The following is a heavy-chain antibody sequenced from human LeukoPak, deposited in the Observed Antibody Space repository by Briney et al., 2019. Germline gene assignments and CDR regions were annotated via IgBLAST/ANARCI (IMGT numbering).Heavy chain of an antibody. CDR2: MKQDGSGK. D-gene: IGHD6-13*01. J-gene: IGHJ5*02. CDR3: ARDVATAGKRFDP. CDR1: GFTFNSYW. V-gene: IGHV3-7*01. Sequence: GESLRLSCAASGFTFNSYWMSWVRQAPGKGLEWVANMKQDGSGKNFVDSVKGRFTISRDNAKNSLYLQMNSLRAEDTAVYYCARDVATAGKRFDPWGQGTLVTVSS.